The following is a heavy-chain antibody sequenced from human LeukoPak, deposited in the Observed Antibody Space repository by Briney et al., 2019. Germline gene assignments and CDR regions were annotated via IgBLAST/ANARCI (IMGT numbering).Heavy chain of an antibody. D-gene: IGHD3-22*01. CDR3: ARDQGYYYDSSGPSGFDY. V-gene: IGHV3-7*01. Sequence: GGSLRLSCAASGFTFSSYWMSWVRQAPGKGLEWVANIKKDGSEKYYVDSVKGRFTISRDNAKNSLYLQMNSLRAEDTAVYYCARDQGYYYDSSGPSGFDYWGQGTLVTVSS. J-gene: IGHJ4*02. CDR1: GFTFSSYW. CDR2: IKKDGSEK.